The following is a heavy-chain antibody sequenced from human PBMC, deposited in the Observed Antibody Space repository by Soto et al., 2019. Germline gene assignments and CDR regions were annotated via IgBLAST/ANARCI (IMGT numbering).Heavy chain of an antibody. CDR2: IKTKTEGGPT. Sequence: EVQLVESGGGFIQPGGSLRLSCAASGLPISNAWMNWVRQAPGKGLEWVGRIKTKTEGGPTDYAAAVKGRFTVSRDDSKNTLYRQMNSLKTADTAVYYCTTGSVEGVWGQGTTVTVSS. CDR3: TTGSVEGV. J-gene: IGHJ6*02. V-gene: IGHV3-15*07. D-gene: IGHD2-15*01. CDR1: GLPISNAW.